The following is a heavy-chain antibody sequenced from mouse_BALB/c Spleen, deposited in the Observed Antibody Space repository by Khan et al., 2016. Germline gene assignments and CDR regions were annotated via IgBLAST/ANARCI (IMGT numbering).Heavy chain of an antibody. CDR3: ATTVVAPRFAY. D-gene: IGHD1-1*01. J-gene: IGHJ3*01. CDR2: ISYSGST. V-gene: IGHV3-2*02. Sequence: VQLKESGPGLVKPSQSLSLTGTVAGYSITSDYAWNWIRQFPGNKLEWMGYISYSGSTSYNPSLKSRISITRDTSKNQFFLQLNSVTTEDTATYYCATTVVAPRFAYWGQGTLVTVSA. CDR1: GYSITSDYA.